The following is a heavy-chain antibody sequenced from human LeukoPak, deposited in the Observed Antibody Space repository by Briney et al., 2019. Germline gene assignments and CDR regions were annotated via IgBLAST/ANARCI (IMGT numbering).Heavy chain of an antibody. Sequence: SETLSLTCSVSDDSITMYYWTWIRQPPGKGLEWIGYVDHTGSTNFNPSLNGRVSISRDTTNNLFSLRLRSVTAADTAVCFCARGRVSSSTWYSTYYYYFCMDVWGKGTTVTVSS. J-gene: IGHJ6*03. CDR1: DDSITMYY. D-gene: IGHD1-1*01. CDR3: ARGRVSSSTWYSTYYYYFCMDV. V-gene: IGHV4-59*01. CDR2: VDHTGST.